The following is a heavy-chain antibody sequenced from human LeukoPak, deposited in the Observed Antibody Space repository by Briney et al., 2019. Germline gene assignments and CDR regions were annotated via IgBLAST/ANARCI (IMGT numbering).Heavy chain of an antibody. Sequence: GGSLRLSCAASGFMFSNYSMNWVRQDPGKGLEWVSSISRLSSYINYADSVKGRFTISRDNAKNSLELHLSRLRPEDTALYYCVRRPYRSGFDFWGQGTLVTVSS. V-gene: IGHV3-21*06. CDR3: VRRPYRSGFDF. D-gene: IGHD6-19*01. J-gene: IGHJ4*02. CDR2: ISRLSSYI. CDR1: GFMFSNYS.